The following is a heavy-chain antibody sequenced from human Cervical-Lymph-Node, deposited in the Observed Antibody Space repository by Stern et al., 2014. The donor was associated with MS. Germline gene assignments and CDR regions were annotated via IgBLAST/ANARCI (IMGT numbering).Heavy chain of an antibody. CDR2: ISSSGRTI. CDR1: QFTFSDYY. D-gene: IGHD3-10*01. J-gene: IGHJ4*02. Sequence: VQLLESGGGLVKPGGSLRLSCAASQFTFSDYYMSWIRQAPGKGLEWVSYISSSGRTIYYADSVKGRFTISRDNAKNSLYLQMKSLRAEDTAVYYCAAMVLGVPPDYWGQGTLVTVSS. V-gene: IGHV3-11*01. CDR3: AAMVLGVPPDY.